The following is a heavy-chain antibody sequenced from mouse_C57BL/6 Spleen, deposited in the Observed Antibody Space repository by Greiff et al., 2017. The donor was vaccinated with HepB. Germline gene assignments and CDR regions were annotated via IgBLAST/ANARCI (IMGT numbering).Heavy chain of an antibody. D-gene: IGHD2-4*01. Sequence: EVKLEESGGGLVQPGGSMKLSCAASGFTFSDAWMDWVRQSPEKGLEWVAEIRNKANNHATYYAESVKGRFTISRDDSKSSVYLQMNSLRAEDTGIYYCTRGTMITTQEAWFAYWGQGTLVTVSA. J-gene: IGHJ3*01. CDR2: IRNKANNHAT. CDR1: GFTFSDAW. CDR3: TRGTMITTQEAWFAY. V-gene: IGHV6-6*01.